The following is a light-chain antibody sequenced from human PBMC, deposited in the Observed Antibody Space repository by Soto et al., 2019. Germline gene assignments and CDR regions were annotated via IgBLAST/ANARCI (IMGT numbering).Light chain of an antibody. CDR2: GAS. CDR3: HQYNNWLWT. CDR1: QSVNRN. J-gene: IGKJ1*01. V-gene: IGKV3-15*01. Sequence: EIVMTQSPATLSVSPGERATLSCRASQSVNRNLVWYQQKPGQAPRLLIYGASTRAPGIPGRFSGSGYGTEFTLTISSLQSEDFAVYYCHQYNNWLWTFGQGTKVEIK.